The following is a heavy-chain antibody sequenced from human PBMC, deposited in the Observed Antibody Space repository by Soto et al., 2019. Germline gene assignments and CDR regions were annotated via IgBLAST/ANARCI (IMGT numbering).Heavy chain of an antibody. CDR3: ARPPRLQYAGMDV. CDR2: IIPIFGTA. Sequence: ASVKVSCKASGGTFSSYAISWVRQAPGQGLEWMGGIIPIFGTANYAQKFQGRVTITADESTSTAYMELSSLRSEDTAVYYCARPPRLQYAGMDVWGQGTTVTVSS. CDR1: GGTFSSYA. V-gene: IGHV1-69*13. D-gene: IGHD4-4*01. J-gene: IGHJ6*02.